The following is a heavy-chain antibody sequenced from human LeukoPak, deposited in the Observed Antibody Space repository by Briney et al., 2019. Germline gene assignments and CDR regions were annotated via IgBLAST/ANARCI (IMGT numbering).Heavy chain of an antibody. CDR1: GFTFSNYG. CDR3: AKPAGIAAPADFDY. CDR2: ISGSGDST. D-gene: IGHD6-13*01. V-gene: IGHV3-23*01. J-gene: IGHJ4*02. Sequence: GGSLRLSCAASGFTFSNYGMSWVRQAPRKGLEWVSSISGSGDSTYYADSVKGRFTISRDNSKNTLYLQMNSLRAEDTAVYYCAKPAGIAAPADFDYWGQGTLVTVSS.